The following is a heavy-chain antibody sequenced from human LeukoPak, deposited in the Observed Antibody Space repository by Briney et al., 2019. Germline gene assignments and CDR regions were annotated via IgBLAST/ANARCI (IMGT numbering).Heavy chain of an antibody. CDR3: ARGTQGSRVNYGMAV. V-gene: IGHV4-34*01. CDR2: INHSGST. D-gene: IGHD3-3*01. CDR1: GGSFSGYY. Sequence: PSETLSLTCAVYGGSFSGYYWSWIRQPPGKGLEWIGEINHSGSTNYNPSLKSRVTISVDTSKNQFSLKLSSVTAADTAVYYCARGTQGSRVNYGMAVWGQGTTVTVSS. J-gene: IGHJ6*02.